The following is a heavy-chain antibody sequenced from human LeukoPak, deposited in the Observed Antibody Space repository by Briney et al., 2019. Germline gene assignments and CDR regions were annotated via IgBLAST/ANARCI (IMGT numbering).Heavy chain of an antibody. CDR3: ARGTDTTMDYCAFDI. CDR1: GGTFSSYA. V-gene: IGHV1-69*01. Sequence: GSSVKVSCKASGGTFSSYAISWVRQAPGQGLEWMGGIIPIFGTANYAQKFQGRVTITADESTSTAYMELSSLRSEDTAVYYCARGTDTTMDYCAFDIWGQGTMVTVSS. D-gene: IGHD5-18*01. CDR2: IIPIFGTA. J-gene: IGHJ3*02.